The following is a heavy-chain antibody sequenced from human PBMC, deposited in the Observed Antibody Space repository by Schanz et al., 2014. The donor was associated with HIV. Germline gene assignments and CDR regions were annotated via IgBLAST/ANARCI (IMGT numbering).Heavy chain of an antibody. V-gene: IGHV4-34*09. CDR3: AREDVSYWSFDL. D-gene: IGHD2-8*01. CDR2: INHSGST. J-gene: IGHJ2*01. Sequence: QVQLQESGPGLVKPSETLSLTCAVYGGSFSDYYWSWIRQPPGKGLEWIGEINHSGSTNYNPSLSSRVTISVDTSKRQFSLKLSSVTAADTAVYFCAREDVSYWSFDLWGRGTLVTVSS. CDR1: GGSFSDYY.